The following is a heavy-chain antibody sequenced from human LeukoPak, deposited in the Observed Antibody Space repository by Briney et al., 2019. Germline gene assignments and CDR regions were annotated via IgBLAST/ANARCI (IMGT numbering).Heavy chain of an antibody. V-gene: IGHV1-2*02. D-gene: IGHD1-26*01. J-gene: IGHJ5*02. CDR2: INPNSGGT. Sequence: ASVKVSCKASGYTFTGYYMHWVRQAPGQGLEWMGWINPNSGGTNYAQKFQGRVTMTRDTSISTAYMELSRLRSDDTAVYYCATLVGATTSRRFDPWGQGTLVTVSS. CDR1: GYTFTGYY. CDR3: ATLVGATTSRRFDP.